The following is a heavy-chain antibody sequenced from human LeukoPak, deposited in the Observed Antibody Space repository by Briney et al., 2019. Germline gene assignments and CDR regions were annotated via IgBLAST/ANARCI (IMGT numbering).Heavy chain of an antibody. Sequence: SESLSLTCAVYGGSLSGYYCSWIRQPPGKVEEWIGEINHSAHTHHNPSLKTRVTISVDTSKNQFSLRLGSVAAADTAVYYCARVRGLRCFPVWGQGTLVTVSS. CDR1: GGSLSGYY. V-gene: IGHV4-34*01. CDR3: ARVRGLRCFPV. D-gene: IGHD3-3*01. CDR2: INHSAHT. J-gene: IGHJ4*02.